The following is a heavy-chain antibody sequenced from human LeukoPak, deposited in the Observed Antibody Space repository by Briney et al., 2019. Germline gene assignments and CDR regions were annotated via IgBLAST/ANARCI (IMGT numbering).Heavy chain of an antibody. CDR1: GFTFSSYG. Sequence: GGSLRLSCAASGFTFSSYGMHWGREAPGKGLEWVGFIRYDGSNKYYADSVKGRFTISRDNSKNTLYLQMNSLRAEDTAVYYCAKEWEHIVVVPAAILDYWGQGTLVTVSS. D-gene: IGHD2-2*01. J-gene: IGHJ4*02. CDR2: IRYDGSNK. CDR3: AKEWEHIVVVPAAILDY. V-gene: IGHV3-30*02.